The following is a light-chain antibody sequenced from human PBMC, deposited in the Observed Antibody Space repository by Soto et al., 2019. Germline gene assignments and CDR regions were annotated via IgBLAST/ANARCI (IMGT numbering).Light chain of an antibody. Sequence: QSALTQPASVSGSPGQSITISCTGTSRDVGGYNYVSWYQQHPSKAPKLLIYDVSNRPSGVSNRFSASKSGNTASLTISGLQAEDEADYYCSSYTTSSTVVFGGGTKLTVL. CDR3: SSYTTSSTVV. CDR2: DVS. CDR1: SRDVGGYNY. V-gene: IGLV2-14*03. J-gene: IGLJ2*01.